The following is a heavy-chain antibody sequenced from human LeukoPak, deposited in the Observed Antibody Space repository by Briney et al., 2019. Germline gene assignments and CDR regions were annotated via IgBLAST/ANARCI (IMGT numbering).Heavy chain of an antibody. CDR1: GYTFTSYA. CDR3: ARRDCSGGSCYLGY. D-gene: IGHD2-15*01. Sequence: EASVKVSCKASGYTFTSYAMHWVRQAPGQRLEWMGWINAGNGNTKYSQKFQGRVTITRDTSASTAYMELSSLRSEDTAEYYCARRDCSGGSCYLGYWGQGTLVTVSS. V-gene: IGHV1-3*01. J-gene: IGHJ4*02. CDR2: INAGNGNT.